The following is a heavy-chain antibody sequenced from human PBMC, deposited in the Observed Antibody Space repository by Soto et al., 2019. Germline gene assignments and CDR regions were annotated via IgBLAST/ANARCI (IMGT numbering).Heavy chain of an antibody. J-gene: IGHJ5*01. V-gene: IGHV1-18*01. Sequence: QGHLVQSGAEVKKPGASVKVSCKASGYTFTDYDISWVRQATGQGLEWMGWISVDNGNTTYVESLQGRDTMTTDTSASTAYLEVRSLRSDDTAVYFCARASVSNYNGFDPWGQGTRVVVSS. D-gene: IGHD4-4*01. CDR2: ISVDNGNT. CDR3: ARASVSNYNGFDP. CDR1: GYTFTDYD.